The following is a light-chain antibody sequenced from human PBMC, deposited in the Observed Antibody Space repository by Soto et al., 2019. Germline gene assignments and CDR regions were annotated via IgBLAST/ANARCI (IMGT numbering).Light chain of an antibody. CDR1: QSIGNL. Sequence: DIQMTQSPSTLSASVGDRVIITCRASQSIGNLLAWYQQKPGKAPNLLIYKASTLESGVPSRFSGSGSGTEFTLTISSLQPDDFATYYFQPYNTYSPFGGGTKVEIK. J-gene: IGKJ4*02. V-gene: IGKV1-5*03. CDR2: KAS. CDR3: QPYNTYSP.